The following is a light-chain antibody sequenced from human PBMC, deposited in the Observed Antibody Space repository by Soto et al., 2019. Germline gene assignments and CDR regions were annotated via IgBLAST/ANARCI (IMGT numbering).Light chain of an antibody. CDR3: SSYTITNTGV. Sequence: QSVLTQPASVSGSPGQSITISCTGTSSDVGGYNYVSWYQQHPGKAPQLMIYEVSNRPSGVSDRFSGSKSGNTASLTISGLQAEDEADYYCSSYTITNTGVFGGGTKVTVL. V-gene: IGLV2-14*03. J-gene: IGLJ3*02. CDR1: SSDVGGYNY. CDR2: EVS.